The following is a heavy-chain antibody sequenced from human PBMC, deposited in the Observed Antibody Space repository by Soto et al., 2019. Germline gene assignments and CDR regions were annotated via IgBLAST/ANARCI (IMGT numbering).Heavy chain of an antibody. J-gene: IGHJ4*02. V-gene: IGHV3-43*02. CDR3: AKDFKKSSSWTLDY. D-gene: IGHD6-13*01. CDR1: GFTFDDYA. Sequence: GGSLRLSCAASGFTFDDYAMHWVRQAPGKGLEWVSLISGDGGTTYYADSVKGRYTISRDNSKNSLYLQMNSLRTEDTALYYCAKDFKKSSSWTLDYWGQGTLATVSS. CDR2: ISGDGGTT.